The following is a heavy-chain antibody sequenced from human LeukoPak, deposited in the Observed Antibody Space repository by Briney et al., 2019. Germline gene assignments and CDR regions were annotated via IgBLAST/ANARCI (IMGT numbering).Heavy chain of an antibody. V-gene: IGHV1-18*01. CDR3: ARVAYCTNGVCQPLGYYYYYMDV. J-gene: IGHJ6*03. CDR1: GYTFTSYG. CDR2: ISAYNGNT. D-gene: IGHD2-8*01. Sequence: GASVKVSCKASGYTFTSYGISWVRQAPGQGLEWMGWISAYNGNTNYAQKLQGRVTMTTDTSTSTAYMELRSLRSDDTAVYYCARVAYCTNGVCQPLGYYYYYMDVWGKGTTVTVSS.